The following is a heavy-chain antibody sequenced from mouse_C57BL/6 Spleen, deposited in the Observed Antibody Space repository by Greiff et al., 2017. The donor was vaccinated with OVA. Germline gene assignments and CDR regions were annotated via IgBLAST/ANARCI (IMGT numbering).Heavy chain of an antibody. CDR3: ARDRLGMDY. D-gene: IGHD3-2*02. J-gene: IGHJ4*01. Sequence: EVKLMESGGGLVKPGGSLKLSCAASGFTFSSYAMSWVRQTPEKRLEWVATISDGGSYTYYPDNVKGRFTISRDNAKNNLYLQMSHLKSEDTAMYYCARDRLGMDYWGQGTSVTVSS. V-gene: IGHV5-4*01. CDR2: ISDGGSYT. CDR1: GFTFSSYA.